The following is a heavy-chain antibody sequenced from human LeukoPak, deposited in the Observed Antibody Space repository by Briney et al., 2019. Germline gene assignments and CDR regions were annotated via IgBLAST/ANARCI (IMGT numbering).Heavy chain of an antibody. CDR2: ISSSSSYI. V-gene: IGHV3-21*04. CDR3: AKGLYSSSWYGFDY. CDR1: GFTFSSYS. D-gene: IGHD6-13*01. J-gene: IGHJ4*02. Sequence: PGGSLRLSCAASGFTFSSYSMNWVRQAPGKGLEWVSSISSSSSYIYYADSVKGRFTISRDNAKNSLYLQMNSLRAEDTAVYYCAKGLYSSSWYGFDYWGQGTLVTVSS.